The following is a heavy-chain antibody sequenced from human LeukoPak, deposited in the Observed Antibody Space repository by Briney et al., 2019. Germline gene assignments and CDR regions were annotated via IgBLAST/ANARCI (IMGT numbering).Heavy chain of an antibody. Sequence: GGSLRLSCAASGFTFNTYNMNWARQAPGKGLEWVSYITSSGSTIYYADSVKGRFTIPRDNAKNSLYLQMNSLRAEDTAVYYCVRSGAYGAHNYWGQGTLVTVSS. D-gene: IGHD4-17*01. J-gene: IGHJ4*02. V-gene: IGHV3-48*01. CDR1: GFTFNTYN. CDR2: ITSSGSTI. CDR3: VRSGAYGAHNY.